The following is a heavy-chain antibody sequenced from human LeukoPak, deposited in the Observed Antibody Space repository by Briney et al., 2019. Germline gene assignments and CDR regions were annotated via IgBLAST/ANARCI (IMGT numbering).Heavy chain of an antibody. Sequence: SETLSLTCTVSGGSISSYYWSWIRQPPGKGLEWIGYIYYRGSTNYNPSLKSRVTISVDTSKNQFSLKLSSVTAADTAVYYCARVSTPPLMVYANWGQGTLVTVSS. D-gene: IGHD2-8*01. CDR3: ARVSTPPLMVYAN. CDR2: IYYRGST. J-gene: IGHJ4*02. V-gene: IGHV4-59*01. CDR1: GGSISSYY.